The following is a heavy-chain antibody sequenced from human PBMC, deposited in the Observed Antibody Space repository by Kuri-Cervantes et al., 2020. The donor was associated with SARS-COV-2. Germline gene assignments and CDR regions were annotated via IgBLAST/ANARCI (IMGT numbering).Heavy chain of an antibody. Sequence: SCAVSGGSISSGGYYWSWIRQHPGKGLEWIGYIYYSGSTYYNPSLKSRVTISVDTSKNQFSLKLSSVTAADTAVYYCARVITDVTTVYFDYWGQGTLVPSPQ. CDR2: IYYSGST. CDR1: GGSISSGGYY. J-gene: IGHJ4*02. V-gene: IGHV4-31*02. D-gene: IGHD4-11*01. CDR3: ARVITDVTTVYFDY.